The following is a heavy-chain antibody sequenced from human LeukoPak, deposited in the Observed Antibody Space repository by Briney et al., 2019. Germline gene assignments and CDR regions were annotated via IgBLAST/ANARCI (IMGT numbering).Heavy chain of an antibody. Sequence: ASVKVSCKASGYTFSSYYMHWVRHAPGQGLEWMGIINPSGGSTKYAQKLQGRVTMTSDTSTSTVYMELSSLRSEDTAVYYCATAQQLADYWGQGTLVTVTS. V-gene: IGHV1-46*01. D-gene: IGHD6-13*01. CDR2: INPSGGST. CDR1: GYTFSSYY. CDR3: ATAQQLADY. J-gene: IGHJ4*02.